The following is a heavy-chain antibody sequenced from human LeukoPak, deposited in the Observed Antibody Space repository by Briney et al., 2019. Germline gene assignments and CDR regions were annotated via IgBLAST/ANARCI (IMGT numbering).Heavy chain of an antibody. V-gene: IGHV3-21*01. D-gene: IGHD3-22*01. CDR1: GLTFSSYS. Sequence: GGSLRLXCAASGLTFSSYSMNWVRQAPGKGLESVSSIISSSSYIYYADSVKGRFTISRDNAKNSLYLQMNSLRAEDTAVYYRARVSHYYDSSGYFHYWGQGTLVTVSS. CDR2: IISSSSYI. J-gene: IGHJ4*02. CDR3: ARVSHYYDSSGYFHY.